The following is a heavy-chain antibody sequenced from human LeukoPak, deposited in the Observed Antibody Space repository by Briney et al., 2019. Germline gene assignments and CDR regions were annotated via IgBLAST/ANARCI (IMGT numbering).Heavy chain of an antibody. CDR3: ARETTVTSYYDY. D-gene: IGHD4-17*01. CDR2: IYSGGST. Sequence: GVSLRRSCAASGFTASSNFMSRVRQAPGKGLEWVSVIYSGGSTYYADSVKGRFTISRDNSKNTLYLQMNSLRAEDTAVYYCARETTVTSYYDYWGQGTLVTVSS. V-gene: IGHV3-53*01. CDR1: GFTASSNF. J-gene: IGHJ4*02.